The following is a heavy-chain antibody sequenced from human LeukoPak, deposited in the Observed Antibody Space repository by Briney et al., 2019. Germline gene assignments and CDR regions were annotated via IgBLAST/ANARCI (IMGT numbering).Heavy chain of an antibody. CDR2: IYYSGST. Sequence: KPSETLSLTCTVSGGSISSSSYYWGWFRQPPGKGLEWIGSIYYSGSTYYNPSLKSRVTISVDTSKNQFTLKLSSVTAADTAVYYCARHVRSPGALYYMDVWGKGTTVTVSS. J-gene: IGHJ6*03. D-gene: IGHD3-10*02. CDR3: ARHVRSPGALYYMDV. V-gene: IGHV4-39*01. CDR1: GGSISSSSYY.